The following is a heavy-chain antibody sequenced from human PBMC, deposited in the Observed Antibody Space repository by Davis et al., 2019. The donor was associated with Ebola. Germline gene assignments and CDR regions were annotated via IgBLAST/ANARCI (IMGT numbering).Heavy chain of an antibody. CDR3: ATGSYGDNVR. Sequence: GGSLRLSCTASRFSVTNYMTWVRQAPGKGLEWVSIIYHGDTTHYADSVKGRFTVSRDNSKNTMYLQMNSLRADDTAVYYCATGSYGDNVRWGQGTLVTVSS. D-gene: IGHD4-17*01. CDR1: RFSVTNY. V-gene: IGHV3-53*01. CDR2: IYHGDTT. J-gene: IGHJ4*02.